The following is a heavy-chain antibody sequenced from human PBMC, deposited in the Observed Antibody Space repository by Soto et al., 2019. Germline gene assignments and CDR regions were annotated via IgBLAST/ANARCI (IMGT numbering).Heavy chain of an antibody. CDR3: ARTLRLGELSFLY. V-gene: IGHV1-2*04. CDR2: INPNSGGT. D-gene: IGHD3-16*02. CDR1: GYTFTGYY. J-gene: IGHJ4*02. Sequence: ASVKVSCKASGYTFTGYYMHWVRQAPGQGLEWMGWINPNSGGTNYAQKFQGWVTMTRDTSISTAYMELSRLRSDDTAVYYCARTLRLGELSFLYWGQGTLVTVSS.